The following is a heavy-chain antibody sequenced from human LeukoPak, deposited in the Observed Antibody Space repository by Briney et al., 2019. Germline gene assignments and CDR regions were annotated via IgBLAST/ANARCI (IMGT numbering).Heavy chain of an antibody. Sequence: ASVKVSSTAPGYTFTGYYMHWVRQAPGQGLEWMGCINPNSGGTNYAQKFQGRVTMTRETSISTAYMELSRLKSDDTAVYYWARGISGYDYDAFDIWGQGTMVTVSS. J-gene: IGHJ3*02. CDR3: ARGISGYDYDAFDI. D-gene: IGHD5-12*01. CDR2: INPNSGGT. V-gene: IGHV1-2*02. CDR1: GYTFTGYY.